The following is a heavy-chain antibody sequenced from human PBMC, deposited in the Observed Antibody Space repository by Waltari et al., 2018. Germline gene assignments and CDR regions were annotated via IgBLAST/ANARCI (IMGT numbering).Heavy chain of an antibody. CDR2: INPNTGGT. V-gene: IGHV1-2*07. CDR3: ARVYRSRGSGGYNWFDP. D-gene: IGHD3-10*01. CDR1: GYIFSGYD. Sequence: QVQLVQSGAEVKQPGASVKVSCKASGYIFSGYDIHWVRQAPGQGLEWMGWINPNTGGTKYAHKFQGRVTMTRDTSIRTAYMQLSSLTSADMAVYYCARVYRSRGSGGYNWFDPWGQGTLVTVSS. J-gene: IGHJ5*02.